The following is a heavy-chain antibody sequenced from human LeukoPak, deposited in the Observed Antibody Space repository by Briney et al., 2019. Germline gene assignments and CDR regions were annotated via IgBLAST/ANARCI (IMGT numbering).Heavy chain of an antibody. CDR2: ISYDVSNK. Sequence: GRSLRLSCAASGFTFSSYAMHWVRQAPGKGLEWVADISYDVSNKYYADSVKGQFNISRDNSKNTLYLQMNSLRAEDTAVYYCAKDKRFLPSYSSSWYGLPNASDIWGQGTMVTVSS. CDR1: GFTFSSYA. D-gene: IGHD6-13*01. V-gene: IGHV3-30-3*01. J-gene: IGHJ3*02. CDR3: AKDKRFLPSYSSSWYGLPNASDI.